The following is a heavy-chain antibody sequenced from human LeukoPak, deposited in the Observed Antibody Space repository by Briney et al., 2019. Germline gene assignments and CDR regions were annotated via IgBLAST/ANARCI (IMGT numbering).Heavy chain of an antibody. CDR1: GFTFSSYA. V-gene: IGHV3-23*01. Sequence: GGSLRLSCAASGFTFSSYAMSWVRQAPGKGLEWVSAISGSGGSTYYADSVKGRFTISRDNSKNRLYLQMNSLRAEDTAVYYCAKDRGRYSSSWNYFDYWGQGTLVTVSS. D-gene: IGHD6-13*01. CDR3: AKDRGRYSSSWNYFDY. J-gene: IGHJ4*02. CDR2: ISGSGGST.